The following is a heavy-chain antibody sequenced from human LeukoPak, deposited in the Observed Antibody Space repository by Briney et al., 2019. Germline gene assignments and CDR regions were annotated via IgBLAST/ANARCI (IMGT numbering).Heavy chain of an antibody. D-gene: IGHD5-18*01. Sequence: SRTLSLTCAISGDSVSSNSATWNWIRQSPSRGLEWLGRTYYRSKWKNDYAVSVKNRITFNPDTSKNQFSLQLNSVTPEDTAVYYCVRGRDTAMGSWGQGTLVTVSS. CDR3: VRGRDTAMGS. CDR2: TYYRSKWKN. J-gene: IGHJ4*02. CDR1: GDSVSSNSAT. V-gene: IGHV6-1*01.